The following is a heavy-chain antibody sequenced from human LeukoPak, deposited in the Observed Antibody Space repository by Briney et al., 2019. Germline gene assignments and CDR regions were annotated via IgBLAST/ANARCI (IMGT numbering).Heavy chain of an antibody. Sequence: GGSLRLSCAASGFTFRNYWMRWVRQAPGKGLEWVANIKEDGSEKYYVDSVKGRFTISRDNAKNSLYLQMNSLRAEDTALYYCARVGGRYGSGTYYAPMDVWGKGTTVTVSS. CDR2: IKEDGSEK. CDR3: ARVGGRYGSGTYYAPMDV. J-gene: IGHJ6*03. V-gene: IGHV3-7*03. CDR1: GFTFRNYW. D-gene: IGHD3-10*01.